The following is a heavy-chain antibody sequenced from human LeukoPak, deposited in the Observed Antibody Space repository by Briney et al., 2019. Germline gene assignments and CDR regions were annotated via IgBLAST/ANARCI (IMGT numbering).Heavy chain of an antibody. CDR1: GFTFSDHA. CDR2: ISYHARDQ. V-gene: IGHV3-30*04. J-gene: IGHJ4*02. D-gene: IGHD2-8*01. CDR3: AAQPCINGICYLDY. Sequence: GGSLRLSCTASGFTFSDHAMHWVRQAPGKGLEWVTVISYHARDQFYADSAKGRFTVSRDNSRNILYLQMNSLRAEDSAVYYCAAQPCINGICYLDYWGQGALVTVSS.